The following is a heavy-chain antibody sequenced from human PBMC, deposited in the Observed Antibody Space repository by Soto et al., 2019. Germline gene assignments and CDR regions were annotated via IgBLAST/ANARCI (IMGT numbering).Heavy chain of an antibody. V-gene: IGHV1-18*01. CDR2: ISAYNGNT. CDR3: AIEDATIFGVVNYYYGMDV. D-gene: IGHD3-3*01. Sequence: ASVKVSCKASGYTFSSYGSSWVRQAPGQGLEWMGWISAYNGNTNYAQKLQGRVTMTTDTSTSTAYMELRSLRSDDTAVYYCAIEDATIFGVVNYYYGMDVWGQGTTVTGSS. CDR1: GYTFSSYG. J-gene: IGHJ6*02.